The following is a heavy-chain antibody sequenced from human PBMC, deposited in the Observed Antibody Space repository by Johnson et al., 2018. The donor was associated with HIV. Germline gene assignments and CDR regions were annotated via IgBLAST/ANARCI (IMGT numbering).Heavy chain of an antibody. CDR3: ARAHLIFPKNAFDI. Sequence: VQLVESGGGLVKPGGSLRLSCAASGFTFSSFWMTWVRQAPGKGLEWVANINVDGSQTFYLDSVQGRFTISRDNVNNSVSLLLNSLRVEDTAVYFCARAHLIFPKNAFDIWGRGTMVTVSS. CDR2: INVDGSQT. CDR1: GFTFSSFW. D-gene: IGHD3-3*02. V-gene: IGHV3-7*01. J-gene: IGHJ3*02.